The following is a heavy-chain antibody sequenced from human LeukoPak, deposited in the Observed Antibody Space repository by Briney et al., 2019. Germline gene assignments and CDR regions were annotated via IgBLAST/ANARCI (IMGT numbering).Heavy chain of an antibody. D-gene: IGHD2-21*02. CDR1: GFTFSDYY. CDR3: ASSDFYYSPAFDI. V-gene: IGHV3-11*06. CDR2: ISSSSSYT. J-gene: IGHJ3*02. Sequence: GGSLRLSCAASGFTFSDYYMSWIRQAPGKGLEWVSYISSSSSYTNYADSVKGRFTISRDNAKNSLYLQMNSLRAEDTAVYYCASSDFYYSPAFDIWGQGTMVTVSS.